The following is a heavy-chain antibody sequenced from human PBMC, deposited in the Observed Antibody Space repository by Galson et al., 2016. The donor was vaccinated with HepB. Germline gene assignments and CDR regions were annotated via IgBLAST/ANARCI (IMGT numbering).Heavy chain of an antibody. J-gene: IGHJ1*01. CDR2: ISGSGGST. V-gene: IGHV3-23*01. CDR1: GFTYSTYA. Sequence: SLRLSCAASGFTYSTYAMGWVRQAPGRGLEWVSSISGSGGSTYYADSVKGQFTISRDNSKNTVYLHMNSLRAEDTAVYYCAKGEYFQNWGQGTLVTVSS. CDR3: AKGEYFQN.